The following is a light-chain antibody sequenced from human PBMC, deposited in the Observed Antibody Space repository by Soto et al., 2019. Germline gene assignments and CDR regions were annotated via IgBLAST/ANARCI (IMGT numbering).Light chain of an antibody. CDR2: EDT. CDR3: SSYAGSNNWAV. V-gene: IGLV2-8*01. J-gene: IGLJ3*02. Sequence: QSALTQPPSASGSPGQSVTISCTGTISDVGGYNYVSWYQQHPGKAPKLIIYEDTKRPSGVPDRFTGSKSGNTASLTVSGLQAEDEADYYCSSYAGSNNWAVFGGGTKLTVL. CDR1: ISDVGGYNY.